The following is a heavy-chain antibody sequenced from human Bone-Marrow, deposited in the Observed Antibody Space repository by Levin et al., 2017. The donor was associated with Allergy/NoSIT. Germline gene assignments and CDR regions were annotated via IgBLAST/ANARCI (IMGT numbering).Heavy chain of an antibody. D-gene: IGHD2-21*01. J-gene: IGHJ6*04. Sequence: GGSLRLSCKASGYTFTGYYMHWVRQAPGQGLEWMGRINPNSGGTNYAQKFQGRVTMTRDTSISTAYMELSRLRSDDTAVYYCAGRFLDVWGKGTTVTVSS. V-gene: IGHV1-2*06. CDR1: GYTFTGYY. CDR2: INPNSGGT. CDR3: AGRFLDV.